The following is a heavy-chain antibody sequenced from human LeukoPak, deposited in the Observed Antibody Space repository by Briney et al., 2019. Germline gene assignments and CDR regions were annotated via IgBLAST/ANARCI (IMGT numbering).Heavy chain of an antibody. J-gene: IGHJ4*02. Sequence: GGSLRLSCAASGFMFSTYGMHWVRQAPGKGLEWVALIWYDGSNKYYADSVKGRFTISRDNSKNTLYLQMNSLRAEDAAVYYCARSYYYDSSHTVDYWGQGTLVTVSS. CDR3: ARSYYYDSSHTVDY. V-gene: IGHV3-33*01. D-gene: IGHD3-22*01. CDR1: GFMFSTYG. CDR2: IWYDGSNK.